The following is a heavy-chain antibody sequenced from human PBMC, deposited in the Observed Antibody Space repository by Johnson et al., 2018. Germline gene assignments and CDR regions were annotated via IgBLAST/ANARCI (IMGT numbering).Heavy chain of an antibody. J-gene: IGHJ6*02. V-gene: IGHV3-30*18. D-gene: IGHD1-26*01. CDR1: GFTFSSYG. CDR2: ISYDGSVK. CDR3: AKDLATGVGGLHYYYYGMDV. Sequence: QVRLVESGGGVVQPGRSMGLSCAASGFTFSSYGIHWVRQAPGEGLDWVAVISYDGSVKHYADSVKVRFTICRDNSKNTVYLQMNSPRAEDTAEFYCAKDLATGVGGLHYYYYGMDVGGQGTTVTVSS.